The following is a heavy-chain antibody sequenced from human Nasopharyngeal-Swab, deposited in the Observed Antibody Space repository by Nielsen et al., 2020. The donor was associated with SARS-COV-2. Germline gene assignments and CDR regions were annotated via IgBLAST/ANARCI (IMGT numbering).Heavy chain of an antibody. J-gene: IGHJ5*02. D-gene: IGHD4-17*01. CDR1: AFTFSTSA. CDR3: ARAPSTVTTRGWFDP. Sequence: GESLKISCVASAFTFSTSAMHWVRQAPGKGLEWVAVISSDGSENYYAHSVKGRFTISRDNSKNTLYLQMNSLRVEDTAVYYCARAPSTVTTRGWFDPWGQGTLVTVSS. CDR2: ISSDGSEN. V-gene: IGHV3-30*04.